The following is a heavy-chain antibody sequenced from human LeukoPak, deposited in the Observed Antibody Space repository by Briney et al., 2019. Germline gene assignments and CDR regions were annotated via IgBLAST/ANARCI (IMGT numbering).Heavy chain of an antibody. J-gene: IGHJ4*02. CDR2: INSEGTT. CDR3: ARNIGY. Sequence: GGSLRLSCTASGFTLSNYWMHWVRQAPGKGLMWVSRINSEGTTNYADSVKGRFTISRDNAKNTLYLQMNSLRAEDTAVYYCARNIGYWGQGTLVTVSS. V-gene: IGHV3-74*01. D-gene: IGHD2/OR15-2a*01. CDR1: GFTLSNYW.